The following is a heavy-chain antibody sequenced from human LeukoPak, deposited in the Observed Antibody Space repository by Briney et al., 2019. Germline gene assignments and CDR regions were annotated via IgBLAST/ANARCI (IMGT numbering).Heavy chain of an antibody. D-gene: IGHD6-19*01. V-gene: IGHV1-8*01. Sequence: ASVKVSCKASGGTFSSYDIDWVRQATGQGLEWMGWMNPNSGNTGYAQKFQGRVTMTRNTSISTAYMELSSLRSEDTAVYYCATPYSSGWVGHDAFDIWGQGTMVTVSS. J-gene: IGHJ3*02. CDR1: GGTFSSYD. CDR3: ATPYSSGWVGHDAFDI. CDR2: MNPNSGNT.